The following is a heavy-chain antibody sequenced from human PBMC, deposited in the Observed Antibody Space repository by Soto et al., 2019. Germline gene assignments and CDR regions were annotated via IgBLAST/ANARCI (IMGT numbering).Heavy chain of an antibody. V-gene: IGHV1-18*01. Sequence: ASVKVSCKTSGYTFTSYGLTWVRQAPGQGLEWMGWISAYNGNTNYVQNLQGRITMTTDTSTSTAYMELRSLRSDDTAVYYCARAPSGYYSFDYWGQGTQVTVSS. CDR1: GYTFTSYG. CDR3: ARAPSGYYSFDY. J-gene: IGHJ4*02. CDR2: ISAYNGNT. D-gene: IGHD3-22*01.